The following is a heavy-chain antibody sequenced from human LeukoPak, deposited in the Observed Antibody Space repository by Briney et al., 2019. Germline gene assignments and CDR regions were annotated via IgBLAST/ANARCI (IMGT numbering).Heavy chain of an antibody. CDR1: GGSFSGYY. CDR3: ASQCSGGSCYSGSYY. V-gene: IGHV4-34*01. D-gene: IGHD2-15*01. Sequence: SETLSLTCAVYGGSFSGYYWSWIRQPPGKGLEWIGEINHSGSTNYNPSLKSRVTISVDTSKNQFSLKLSSVTAADTAVYYCASQCSGGSCYSGSYYWGQGTLVTVSS. CDR2: INHSGST. J-gene: IGHJ4*02.